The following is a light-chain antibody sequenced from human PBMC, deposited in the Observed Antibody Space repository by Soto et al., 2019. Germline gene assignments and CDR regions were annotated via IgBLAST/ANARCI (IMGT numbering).Light chain of an antibody. CDR3: QLYGSSPWT. Sequence: EIVLTQSPGTLSLSPGERATLSCRASQSVSSSYLAWYQQKPGQAPRILIYGASSRATGIPDRFSGSGSGTDFTLTISILEPEDFAVYYWQLYGSSPWTFGQGTKVEMK. V-gene: IGKV3-20*01. J-gene: IGKJ1*01. CDR2: GAS. CDR1: QSVSSSY.